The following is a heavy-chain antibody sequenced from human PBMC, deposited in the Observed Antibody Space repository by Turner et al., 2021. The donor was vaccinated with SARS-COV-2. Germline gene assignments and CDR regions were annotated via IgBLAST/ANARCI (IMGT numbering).Heavy chain of an antibody. CDR1: GGSISSSSYD. V-gene: IGHV4-39*01. CDR3: SGEVVVLTTTHYGMDV. D-gene: IGHD1-26*01. J-gene: IGHJ6*02. Sequence: QLQLRESGPGLVTPSETLSPTCTVSGGSISSSSYDWGWSRPPPGKGLEWIGSIYYSGSTYYNPSLKSRVTISVDTSKNQFSLKLSSVTAADTAVYYCSGEVVVLTTTHYGMDVWGQGTTVTVSS. CDR2: IYYSGST.